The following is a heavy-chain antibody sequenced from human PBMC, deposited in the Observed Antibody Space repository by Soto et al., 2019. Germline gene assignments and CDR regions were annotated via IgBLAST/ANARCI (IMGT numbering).Heavy chain of an antibody. V-gene: IGHV4-59*01. J-gene: IGHJ6*02. Sequence: SETLSLTCTVSGGSISSYYWSWIRQPPGKGLEWIGYIYYSGSTNYNPSLKSRVTISVDTSKNQFSLKLSSVTAADTAVYYCARDSSSSRYYYYGMDVWGQGTTVTVSS. D-gene: IGHD6-6*01. CDR1: GGSISSYY. CDR2: IYYSGST. CDR3: ARDSSSSRYYYYGMDV.